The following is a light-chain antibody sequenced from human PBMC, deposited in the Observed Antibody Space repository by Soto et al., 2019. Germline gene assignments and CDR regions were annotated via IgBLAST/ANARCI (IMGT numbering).Light chain of an antibody. CDR1: QNIRSW. CDR3: QHYDEYALT. Sequence: DIQMTQSPSTLSASVGDRVTITCRASQNIRSWLAWYQQRPGKVPNLLLWDTSKLQSGVPSRFGGSGSGTACTLTIASLQRDGFATEWCQHYDEYALTFGGRTKVE. J-gene: IGKJ4*01. V-gene: IGKV1-5*01. CDR2: DTS.